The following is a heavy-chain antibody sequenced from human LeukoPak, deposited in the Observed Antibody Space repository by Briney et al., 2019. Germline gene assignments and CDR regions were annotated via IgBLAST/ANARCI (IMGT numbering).Heavy chain of an antibody. Sequence: TSETVSLTCTVSGGSISSYYWSWIRQPPGKGLEWIGYIYYSGSTNYNPSLKSRVTISVDTSKNQYSLKLSSVTAADTAVYYCAGSIVGATGGDAFDIWGQGTMVTVSS. V-gene: IGHV4-59*01. CDR3: AGSIVGATGGDAFDI. CDR1: GGSISSYY. D-gene: IGHD1-26*01. CDR2: IYYSGST. J-gene: IGHJ3*02.